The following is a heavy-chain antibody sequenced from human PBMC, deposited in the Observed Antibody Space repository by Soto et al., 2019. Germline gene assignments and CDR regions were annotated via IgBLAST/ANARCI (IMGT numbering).Heavy chain of an antibody. D-gene: IGHD3-3*01. Sequence: SETLSLTCTVSGGYINDYYWTWIRQPPGKGLEWIGHIYSSGTTNYNPSLKSRATISVDTSNNQFSLNLGSVTAADTAVYYCARAWRSGAIFIDASDSWGQGTSVTVSS. J-gene: IGHJ3*01. V-gene: IGHV4-59*01. CDR3: ARAWRSGAIFIDASDS. CDR1: GGYINDYY. CDR2: IYSSGTT.